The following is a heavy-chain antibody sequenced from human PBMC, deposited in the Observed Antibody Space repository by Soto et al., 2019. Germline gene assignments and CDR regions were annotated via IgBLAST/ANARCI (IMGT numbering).Heavy chain of an antibody. J-gene: IGHJ6*02. Sequence: PSETLSLNCAVYGGTFSGYYWRWIRQPPGKGLEWIGEINHSGSTNYNPSLKSRVTISVDTSKNQVSLKLSSVTAADTAVYYCARWSYDFWSGYYISYGMDVWGQGPTVTVSS. V-gene: IGHV4-34*01. CDR3: ARWSYDFWSGYYISYGMDV. CDR1: GGTFSGYY. D-gene: IGHD3-3*01. CDR2: INHSGST.